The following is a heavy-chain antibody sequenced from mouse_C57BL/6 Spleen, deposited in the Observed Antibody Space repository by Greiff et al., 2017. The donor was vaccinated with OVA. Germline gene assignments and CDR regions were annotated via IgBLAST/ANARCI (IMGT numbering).Heavy chain of an antibody. CDR1: GYTFTSYW. J-gene: IGHJ4*01. V-gene: IGHV1-53*01. Sequence: QVQLQQPGTELVKPGASVKLSCKASGYTFTSYWMHWVKQRPGPGLEWIGNINPSNGGTNYNEKFKSKATLTVDKSSSTAYMQLSSLTSEDSAVYYCAIYSPYYYAMDYWGQGTSVTVSS. CDR3: AIYSPYYYAMDY. D-gene: IGHD2-12*01. CDR2: INPSNGGT.